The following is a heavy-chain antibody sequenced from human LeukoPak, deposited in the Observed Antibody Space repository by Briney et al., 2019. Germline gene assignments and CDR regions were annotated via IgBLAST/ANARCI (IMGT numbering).Heavy chain of an antibody. CDR1: GGSISSGGYY. D-gene: IGHD3-10*01. J-gene: IGHJ4*02. Sequence: SETLSLTCTVSGGSISSGGYYWSWNRQHPGKGLEWIGYIYYSGSTYYNPSLKSRVTISVDTSKNQFSLKLSSVTAADTAVYYCARVVGWAEGSGSYYRSRTDYWGQGTLVTVSS. V-gene: IGHV4-31*03. CDR3: ARVVGWAEGSGSYYRSRTDY. CDR2: IYYSGST.